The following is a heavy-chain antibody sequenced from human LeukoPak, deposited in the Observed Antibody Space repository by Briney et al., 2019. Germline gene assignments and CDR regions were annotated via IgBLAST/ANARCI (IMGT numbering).Heavy chain of an antibody. V-gene: IGHV3-43D*03. J-gene: IGHJ4*02. CDR3: ARSGLNRFDY. CDR1: GFTFDDYA. D-gene: IGHD2-15*01. CDR2: ISWDGGST. Sequence: GGSLRLSCAASGFTFDDYAMHWVRQAPGKGLEWVSLISWDGGSTYYADSVKGRFTISRDNSKNSLFLQMNSLRAEDTAAYYCARSGLNRFDYWGQGTLVTVSS.